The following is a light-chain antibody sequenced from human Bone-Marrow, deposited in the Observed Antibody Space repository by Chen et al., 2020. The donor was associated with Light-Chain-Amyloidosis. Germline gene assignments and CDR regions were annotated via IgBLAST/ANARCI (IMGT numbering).Light chain of an antibody. CDR3: QQYNNWPGT. J-gene: IGKJ1*01. V-gene: IGKV3-15*01. CDR1: QTVITN. Sequence: ETVMTQSPATLSVSPGDRATLSCRASQTVITNLAWYQKKPGQAPRLLIVDASTRATGVPARFSGSGSGTEFTLAISSLQSDDWAVYFCQQYNNWPGTFGQGTKVEIK. CDR2: DAS.